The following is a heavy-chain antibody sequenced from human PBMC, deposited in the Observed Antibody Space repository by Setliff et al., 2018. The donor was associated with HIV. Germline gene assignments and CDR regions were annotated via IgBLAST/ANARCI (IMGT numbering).Heavy chain of an antibody. J-gene: IGHJ4*02. CDR3: ARDQLRWPERWDFDF. D-gene: IGHD1-26*01. CDR1: GFVFSDHS. V-gene: IGHV3-48*01. Sequence: GGSLRLSCAASGFVFSDHSLHWVRQVPGEGLEWLSYISATGTTVSYADSVRGRFIISRDSVTNVLYLQMKRLRVDDTALYYCARDQLRWPERWDFDFWGQGTLVTVSS. CDR2: ISATGTTV.